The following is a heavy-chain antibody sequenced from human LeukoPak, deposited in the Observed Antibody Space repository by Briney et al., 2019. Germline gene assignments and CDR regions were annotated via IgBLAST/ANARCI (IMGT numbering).Heavy chain of an antibody. CDR1: GFTFSSYA. CDR3: ARDSGANQLFGVPDY. CDR2: IRGSGGGT. D-gene: IGHD2-2*01. J-gene: IGHJ4*02. Sequence: GGSLRLSCAASGFTFSSYAMSWVRQAPGKGLEWVSSIRGSGGGTNYGDSVKGRFTISRYNSKNTLYLQMNSLRAEDTAVYYCARDSGANQLFGVPDYWGQGTLVSVSS. V-gene: IGHV3-23*01.